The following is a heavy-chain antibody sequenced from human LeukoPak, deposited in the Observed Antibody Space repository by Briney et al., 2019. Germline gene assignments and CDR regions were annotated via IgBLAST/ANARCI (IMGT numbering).Heavy chain of an antibody. V-gene: IGHV4-59*01. CDR2: IYYSGST. CDR3: ARGPPRCSGWYFRHVDY. J-gene: IGHJ4*02. Sequence: SETLSLTCTVSGGSISSYYWSWIRQPPGKGLEWIGYIYYSGSTNYNPSLKSRVTISVDTSKNQFSLKLSSVTAADTAVYYCARGPPRCSGWYFRHVDYWGEGTLVTVSS. D-gene: IGHD6-19*01. CDR1: GGSISSYY.